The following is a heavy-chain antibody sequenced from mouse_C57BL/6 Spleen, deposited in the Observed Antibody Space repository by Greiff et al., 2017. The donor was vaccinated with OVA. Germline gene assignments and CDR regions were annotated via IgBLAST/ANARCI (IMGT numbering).Heavy chain of an antibody. CDR1: GYTFTSYW. Sequence: QVQLPQSGAELVKPGASVKMSCTASGYTFTSYWITWVKQRPGQGLAWIGDIYPGSGSTNYNEKFKSKATLTVDTSSSTAYMQLSSLTSEDSAVYYWASGYYCRNYAYAMDYWGQGTSVTVSS. V-gene: IGHV1-55*01. CDR2: IYPGSGST. CDR3: ASGYYCRNYAYAMDY. J-gene: IGHJ4*01. D-gene: IGHD2-5*01.